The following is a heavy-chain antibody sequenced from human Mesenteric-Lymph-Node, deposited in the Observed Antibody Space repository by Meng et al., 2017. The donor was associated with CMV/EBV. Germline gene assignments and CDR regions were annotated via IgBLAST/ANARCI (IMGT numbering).Heavy chain of an antibody. V-gene: IGHV3-7*01. CDR3: AGTWIQL. J-gene: IGHJ4*02. CDR2: IKQDGSEK. D-gene: IGHD5-18*01. CDR1: GFTFSSYA. Sequence: GESLKISCAASGFTFSSYAMHWVRQAPGKGLEWVANIKQDGSEKNYVDSVKGRFTISRDNAKKSLYLQMNSLRVEDTAVYYCAGTWIQLWGQGTLVTVSS.